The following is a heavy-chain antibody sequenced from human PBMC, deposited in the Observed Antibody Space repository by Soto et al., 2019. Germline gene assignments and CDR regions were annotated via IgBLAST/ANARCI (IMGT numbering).Heavy chain of an antibody. CDR1: GFTFSTYT. CDR2: ISSGSSYI. CDR3: ARGVYYFDY. Sequence: GGSLRLSCAASGFTFSTYTLNWVRQAPGKGLEWVSSISSGSSYIYYAGSVKGRFTISGDNAKNSLYLQMNSLRAEDTAVYYCARGVYYFDYWGQGTLVTVSS. V-gene: IGHV3-21*01. J-gene: IGHJ4*02.